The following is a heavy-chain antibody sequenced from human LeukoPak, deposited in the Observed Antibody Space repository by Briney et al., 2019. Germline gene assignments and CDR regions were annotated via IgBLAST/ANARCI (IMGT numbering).Heavy chain of an antibody. CDR2: INHSGST. CDR3: ARGNNLNYYGSGSYACDY. V-gene: IGHV4-34*01. CDR1: GGSFSGYY. J-gene: IGHJ4*02. Sequence: PSETLSLTCAVYGGSFSGYYWSWIRQPPGKGLEWIREINHSGSTNYNPSLKSRVTISVDTSKNQFSLKLSSVTAADTAVYYCARGNNLNYYGSGSYACDYWGQGTLVTVSS. D-gene: IGHD3-10*01.